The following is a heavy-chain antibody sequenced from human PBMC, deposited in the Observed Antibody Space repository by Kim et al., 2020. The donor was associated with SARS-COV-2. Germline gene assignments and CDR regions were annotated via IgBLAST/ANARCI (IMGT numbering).Heavy chain of an antibody. Sequence: SETLSLTCSVSGDSISGSGYYWGWIRQSPGKGLEWIGTIHHSGSTYYDRSLKSRVTISLDTSKNQFSLRLSSVTAADTAVYFCARHLQWRYFDYWGQGTLVAVSP. CDR1: GDSISGSGYY. CDR2: IHHSGST. V-gene: IGHV4-39*01. D-gene: IGHD4-4*01. CDR3: ARHLQWRYFDY. J-gene: IGHJ4*02.